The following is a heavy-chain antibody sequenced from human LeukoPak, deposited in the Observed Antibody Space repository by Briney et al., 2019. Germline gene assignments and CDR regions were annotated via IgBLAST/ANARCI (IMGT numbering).Heavy chain of an antibody. CDR2: IYYSGST. D-gene: IGHD2-21*02. CDR3: ARLGIVVVTAMPYWYFDL. Sequence: PSETLSLTCTVSGGSISSYYWSWIRQPPGKGLEWIGYIYYSGSTNHNPSLKSRVTISVDTSKNQFSLKLSSVTAADTAVYYCARLGIVVVTAMPYWYFDLWGRGTLVTVSS. J-gene: IGHJ2*01. V-gene: IGHV4-59*08. CDR1: GGSISSYY.